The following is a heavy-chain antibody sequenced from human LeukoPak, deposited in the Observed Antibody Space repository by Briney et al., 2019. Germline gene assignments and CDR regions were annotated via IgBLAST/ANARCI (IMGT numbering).Heavy chain of an antibody. V-gene: IGHV3-66*04. CDR3: ARHPREAAAGHFDY. D-gene: IGHD6-13*01. CDR1: GFTVSSNY. Sequence: GGSLRLSCAASGFTVSSNYMSWVRQAPGKGLEWVSVIYNGGSTYYADSVKGRFTISRDNSKNTLYLQMNSLRAEDTAVYYCARHPREAAAGHFDYWGQGTLVTVSS. CDR2: IYNGGST. J-gene: IGHJ4*02.